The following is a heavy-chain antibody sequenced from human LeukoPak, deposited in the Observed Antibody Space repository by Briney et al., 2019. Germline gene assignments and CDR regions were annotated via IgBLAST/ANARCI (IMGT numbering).Heavy chain of an antibody. D-gene: IGHD5-18*01. CDR3: ARVHVGTDMVDLDY. Sequence: PGGSLRLSCAASGFTFSSYAMHWVRQAPGKGLEWVAVISYDGSKKYYADSVKGRFTISRDTAKNTLYLQMNSLRAEDTAVYYCARVHVGTDMVDLDYWGQGTLVTVSS. J-gene: IGHJ4*02. CDR1: GFTFSSYA. V-gene: IGHV3-30-3*01. CDR2: ISYDGSKK.